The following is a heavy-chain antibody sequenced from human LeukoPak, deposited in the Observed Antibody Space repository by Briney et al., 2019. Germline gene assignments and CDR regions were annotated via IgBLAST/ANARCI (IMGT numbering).Heavy chain of an antibody. CDR1: GFTFSNYA. CDR2: ISGSAGKI. V-gene: IGHV3-23*01. Sequence: GGSLRLSCVASGFTFSNYAMSWVRQAPGKGLDRVSVISGSAGKIRYAGSVKGRFTISRDNSENTVYLQMNNLRAEDTAVYYCAGRVTGYSSGYVYWGQGTLVTVSS. CDR3: AGRVTGYSSGYVY. J-gene: IGHJ4*02. D-gene: IGHD5-18*01.